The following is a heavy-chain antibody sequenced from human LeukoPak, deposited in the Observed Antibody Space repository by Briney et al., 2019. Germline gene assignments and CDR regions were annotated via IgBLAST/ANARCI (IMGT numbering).Heavy chain of an antibody. CDR2: FWYDGNHE. D-gene: IGHD5-12*01. CDR1: GFTFNNYV. J-gene: IGHJ4*02. Sequence: PGGSLRHSCAASGFTFNNYVIHCVRQPPGKGLEWVAFFWYDGNHEYYADSVKGRFTFSRDHSKNTLLLQMNSLRTEDTAVYYCASRPTGFEWGPFDYWGQGTLVTVSS. CDR3: ASRPTGFEWGPFDY. V-gene: IGHV3-30*02.